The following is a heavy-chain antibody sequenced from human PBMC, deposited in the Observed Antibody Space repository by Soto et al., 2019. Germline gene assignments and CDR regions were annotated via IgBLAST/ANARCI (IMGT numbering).Heavy chain of an antibody. J-gene: IGHJ6*02. V-gene: IGHV4-59*01. CDR1: GGSISSYY. Sequence: SETLSLTCTVSGGSISSYYWSWIRQPPGKGLEWIGYIYYSGSTNYNPSLKSRVTISVDTSKNQFSLKLSSVTAAYTAVYYCARAGYYYYGMDVWGQGTTVTVSS. CDR2: IYYSGST. CDR3: ARAGYYYYGMDV.